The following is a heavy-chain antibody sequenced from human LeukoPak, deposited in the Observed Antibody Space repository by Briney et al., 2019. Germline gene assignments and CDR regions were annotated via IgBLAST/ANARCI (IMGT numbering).Heavy chain of an antibody. J-gene: IGHJ3*02. Sequence: SETLSLTCTVSGASLSLYYWSWIRQPPGKGLEWIGHIYYSGSTNYNPSLKSRVTMSVDTSKNQFSLKLSSVTAADTAIYYCAKDPNGDYVGAFDSWGQGTMVIVSS. CDR1: GASLSLYY. D-gene: IGHD4-17*01. CDR3: AKDPNGDYVGAFDS. V-gene: IGHV4-59*12. CDR2: IYYSGST.